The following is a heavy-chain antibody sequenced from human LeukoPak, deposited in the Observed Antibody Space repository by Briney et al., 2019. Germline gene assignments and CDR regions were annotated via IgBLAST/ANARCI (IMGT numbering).Heavy chain of an antibody. V-gene: IGHV5-51*01. D-gene: IGHD2/OR15-2a*01. Sequence: GESLKISCKGSGYSFTSYWIGWVRQMPGKGLEWMGIIYPGDSETRYSPSFQGQVTISADKSITTACLQWSSLKASDTAIYYCARLDGNSADYWGQGTLVTVSS. CDR2: IYPGDSET. CDR3: ARLDGNSADY. J-gene: IGHJ4*02. CDR1: GYSFTSYW.